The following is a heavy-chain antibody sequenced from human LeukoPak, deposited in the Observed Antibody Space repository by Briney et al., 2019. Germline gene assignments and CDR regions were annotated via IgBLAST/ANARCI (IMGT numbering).Heavy chain of an antibody. D-gene: IGHD3-10*01. J-gene: IGHJ3*02. V-gene: IGHV3-23*01. CDR3: AKDGSTSYAFDI. CDR1: GFTLSSHW. CDR2: ISGSGGST. Sequence: EPGGSLRLSCAASGFTLSSHWMNWVRQAPGKGLEWVSAISGSGGSTYYADSVKGRFTISRDNSKNTLYLQMNSLRAEDTAVYYCAKDGSTSYAFDIWGQGTMVTVSS.